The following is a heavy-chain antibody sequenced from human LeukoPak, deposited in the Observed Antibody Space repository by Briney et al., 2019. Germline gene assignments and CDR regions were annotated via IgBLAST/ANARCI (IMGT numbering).Heavy chain of an antibody. CDR3: ARSSGWYHRGPDYYYYYMDV. J-gene: IGHJ6*03. Sequence: PGGSLRLSCAASGFTFSSYAMHWVRQAPGKGLEWVSYISSSGSTIYYADSVKGRFTISRDNAKNSLYLQMNSLRAEDTAVYYCARSSGWYHRGPDYYYYYMDVWGKGTTVTVS. CDR1: GFTFSSYA. V-gene: IGHV3-48*03. D-gene: IGHD6-19*01. CDR2: ISSSGSTI.